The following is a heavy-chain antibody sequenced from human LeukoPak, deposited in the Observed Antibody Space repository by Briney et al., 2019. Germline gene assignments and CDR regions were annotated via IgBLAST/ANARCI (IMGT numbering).Heavy chain of an antibody. Sequence: GGSLRLSCAASGFXFSSYEMNWVRQAPGKGLEWVSYISSGSSSIFYADSVKGRFTISRDNAKNSLYLQMNSLRVEDTAVYYCARGGIAARFAYWGQGTLVTVSS. J-gene: IGHJ4*02. V-gene: IGHV3-48*03. D-gene: IGHD6-6*01. CDR1: GFXFSSYE. CDR3: ARGGIAARFAY. CDR2: ISSGSSSI.